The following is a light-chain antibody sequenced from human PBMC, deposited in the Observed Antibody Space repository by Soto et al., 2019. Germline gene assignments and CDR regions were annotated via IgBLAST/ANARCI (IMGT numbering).Light chain of an antibody. CDR2: GAS. CDR3: QQYGSSPYA. V-gene: IGKV3-20*01. Sequence: EIVLTQSPGTLSLSPGERATLSCRASQSVSSDYLAWYQQKPGQAPRLLLYGASNRATAIPDRFSGSWSGTDFTLTISRLEPEDFAVYSCQQYGSSPYAFGQGTKLEI. CDR1: QSVSSDY. J-gene: IGKJ2*01.